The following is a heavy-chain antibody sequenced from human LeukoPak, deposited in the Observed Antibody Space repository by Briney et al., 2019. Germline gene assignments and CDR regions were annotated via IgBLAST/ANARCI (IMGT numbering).Heavy chain of an antibody. J-gene: IGHJ6*02. CDR3: ASSVQYQLLRGYYYGMDV. CDR1: GYTFTSYG. Sequence: GASVKVSCKASGYTFTSYGISWVRQAPGQGLEWMGWISAYNGNTNYAQKLQGRVTMTTDTSTSTAYMELRILRSDDTAVYYCASSVQYQLLRGYYYGMDVWGQGTTVTVSS. D-gene: IGHD2-2*01. V-gene: IGHV1-18*01. CDR2: ISAYNGNT.